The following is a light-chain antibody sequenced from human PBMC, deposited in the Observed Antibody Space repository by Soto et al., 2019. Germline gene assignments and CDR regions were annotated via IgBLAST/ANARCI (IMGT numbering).Light chain of an antibody. CDR2: SAS. Sequence: IQVTQSPSSVSASVGDRITITCRASQDISNYLAWYQQKPGKVPKLLIYSASTLQSGVPSRFSGSGSGTDFTLTISSLQPEDVATYFCQKYNGALTFGQGTRLEIK. CDR1: QDISNY. J-gene: IGKJ5*01. V-gene: IGKV1-27*01. CDR3: QKYNGALT.